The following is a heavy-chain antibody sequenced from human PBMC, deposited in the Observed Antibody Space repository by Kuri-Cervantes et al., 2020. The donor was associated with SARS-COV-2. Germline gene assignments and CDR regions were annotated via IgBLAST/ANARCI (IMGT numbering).Heavy chain of an antibody. CDR1: GYTFTSYG. Sequence: ASVKVSCKASGYTFTSYGISWVRQAPGQGLEWMGWISAYNGNTNYAQKLQGRVTMTTGTSTSTAYMELRSLRSDGTAVYYCARPGGIVVVPAAMGGAFDIWGQGTMVTVSS. D-gene: IGHD2-2*01. CDR3: ARPGGIVVVPAAMGGAFDI. CDR2: ISAYNGNT. V-gene: IGHV1-18*01. J-gene: IGHJ3*02.